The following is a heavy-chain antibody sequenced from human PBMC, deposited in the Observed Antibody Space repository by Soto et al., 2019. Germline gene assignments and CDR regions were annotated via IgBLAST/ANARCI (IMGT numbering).Heavy chain of an antibody. V-gene: IGHV4-59*08. CDR2: IYYSGST. Sequence: PSETLSLTCTVSGGSISSYYWSWIRQPPGKGLEWIGYIYYSGSTNYNPSLKSRVTISVDTSKNQFSLKLSSVTAADTAVYYCARSEGPLGTPRYYYYMDVWGKGTTVTVSS. CDR1: GGSISSYY. J-gene: IGHJ6*03. D-gene: IGHD1-1*01. CDR3: ARSEGPLGTPRYYYYMDV.